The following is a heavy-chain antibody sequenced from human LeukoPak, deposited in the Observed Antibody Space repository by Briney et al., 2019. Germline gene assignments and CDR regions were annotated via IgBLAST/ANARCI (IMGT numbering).Heavy chain of an antibody. Sequence: SETLSLTCAVYGGSFSGYYWSWIRQPPGKGLEWIGEINHSGSTNYNPSLKSRVTISVDTSKNQFSLKLSSVTAVDTAVYYCARDNDISRGFYYAMDVWGQGTTVIVSS. CDR1: GGSFSGYY. CDR3: ARDNDISRGFYYAMDV. V-gene: IGHV4-34*01. CDR2: INHSGST. D-gene: IGHD3-9*01. J-gene: IGHJ6*02.